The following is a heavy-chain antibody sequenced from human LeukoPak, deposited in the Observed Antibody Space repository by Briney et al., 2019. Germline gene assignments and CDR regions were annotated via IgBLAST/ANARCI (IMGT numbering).Heavy chain of an antibody. D-gene: IGHD3-3*01. CDR1: GFTFSSYA. CDR2: ISGSGGST. CDR3: AKDGHYDFWSGYYTNFDY. Sequence: PGGPLRLSCAASGFTFSSYAMSWVRQAPGKGLEGVSVISGSGGSTYYADSVKGRFTISRDNSKNTLYLQMNSLRAEDTAVYYCAKDGHYDFWSGYYTNFDYWGQGTLVTVSS. J-gene: IGHJ4*02. V-gene: IGHV3-23*01.